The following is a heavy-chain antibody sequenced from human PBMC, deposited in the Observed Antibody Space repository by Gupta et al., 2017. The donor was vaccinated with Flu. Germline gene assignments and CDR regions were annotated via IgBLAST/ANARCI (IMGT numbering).Heavy chain of an antibody. CDR3: ARGRATWAPDAFDV. J-gene: IGHJ3*01. CDR2: LSGGGSVI. V-gene: IGHV3-11*01. Sequence: RQAPGKGLEWVSYLSGGGSVIYYADSMKGRFTISRDNGKKSVYLQMHSLRVDDTAIYYCARGRATWAPDAFDVWGKGTTVNVSS. D-gene: IGHD1-26*01.